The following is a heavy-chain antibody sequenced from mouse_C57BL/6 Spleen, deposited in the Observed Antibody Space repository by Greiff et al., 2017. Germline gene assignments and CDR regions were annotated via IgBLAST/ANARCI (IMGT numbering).Heavy chain of an antibody. V-gene: IGHV2-2*01. D-gene: IGHD1-1*01. Sequence: VQLVESGPGLVQPSQSLSITCPVSGFSLPRSGVHWVRQSPGKGLEWLGVIWSGGSTDYTAAFISRLNISKDNANSHVFFKMNSLQADDTAIYYWARKVYYGSSYDAMEYWGQGTSVTVSS. CDR1: GFSLPRSG. CDR2: IWSGGST. J-gene: IGHJ4*01. CDR3: ARKVYYGSSYDAMEY.